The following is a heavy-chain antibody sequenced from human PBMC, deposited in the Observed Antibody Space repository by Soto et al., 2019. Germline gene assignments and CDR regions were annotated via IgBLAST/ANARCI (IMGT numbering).Heavy chain of an antibody. CDR2: ISSTSGYT. Sequence: VQLVESGGGLVQPGGSLRLSCAASGFTFSDYYMSWIRQAPGKGLEWVSYISSTSGYTNYADSVKGRFTISRDNAENSLYLQMNSLRAEDTAVYYCARDTISAAGTGIDYWGQGTLVTVSS. CDR3: ARDTISAAGTGIDY. D-gene: IGHD6-13*01. V-gene: IGHV3-11*06. J-gene: IGHJ4*02. CDR1: GFTFSDYY.